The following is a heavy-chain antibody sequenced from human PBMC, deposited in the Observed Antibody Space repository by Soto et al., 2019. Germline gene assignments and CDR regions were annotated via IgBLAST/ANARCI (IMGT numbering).Heavy chain of an antibody. J-gene: IGHJ5*02. V-gene: IGHV6-1*01. CDR2: TYYRSKWYT. Sequence: SPTLSLTCAISGDSLSSNSAAWNWVRQSPSRGLEWLGRTYYRSKWYTDYALSLRGRITINPDTSKNQFSLQLNSVTPEDTAVYYCARGRSWPRGDWFDPWGQGTLVTVSS. CDR1: GDSLSSNSAA. CDR3: ARGRSWPRGDWFDP. D-gene: IGHD6-13*01.